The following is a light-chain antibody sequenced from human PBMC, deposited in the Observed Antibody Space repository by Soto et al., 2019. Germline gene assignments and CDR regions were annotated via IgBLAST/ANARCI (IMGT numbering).Light chain of an antibody. CDR3: CSYGGTCTNV. CDR1: KSDLGDYNY. Sequence: QSVLTQPRSVSGSPGQSVTISCTGTKSDLGDYNYVSWFQQHPGKTPKLMIYDVTRRPSGVPDRFSGSQSGNTASLTISGVQAEDEADYYCCSYGGTCTNVFGTGTKVTVL. CDR2: DVT. V-gene: IGLV2-11*01. J-gene: IGLJ1*01.